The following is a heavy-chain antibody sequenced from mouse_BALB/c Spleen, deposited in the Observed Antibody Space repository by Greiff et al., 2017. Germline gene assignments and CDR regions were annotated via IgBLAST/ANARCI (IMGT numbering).Heavy chain of an antibody. CDR2: IRNKANGYTT. V-gene: IGHV7-3*02. CDR1: GFTFTDYY. D-gene: IGHD1-1*01. Sequence: EVKLVESGGGLVQPGGYLRLSCATSGFTFTDYYMSWVRQPPGKALEWLGFIRNKANGYTTEYSASVKGRFTISRDNSQSILYLQMNTLRAEDSATYYCARVITTVVATRGAMDYWGQGTSVTVSS. J-gene: IGHJ4*01. CDR3: ARVITTVVATRGAMDY.